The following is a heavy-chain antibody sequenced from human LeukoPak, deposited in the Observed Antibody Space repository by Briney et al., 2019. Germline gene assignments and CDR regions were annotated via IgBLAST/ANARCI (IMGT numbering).Heavy chain of an antibody. CDR1: GGSISSYY. Sequence: SETLSLTCTVSGGSISSYYWSWIRQPPGKGLEWIGYMYYSGSTNYNPSLKSRVTISVDTSKNQFSLKLSSVTAADTAVYYCARATCYYDSIDYWGQGTLVTVSS. CDR3: ARATCYYDSIDY. D-gene: IGHD3-22*01. V-gene: IGHV4-59*01. J-gene: IGHJ4*02. CDR2: MYYSGST.